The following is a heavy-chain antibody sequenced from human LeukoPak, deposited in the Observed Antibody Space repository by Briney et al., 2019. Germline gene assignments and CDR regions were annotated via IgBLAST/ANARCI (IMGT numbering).Heavy chain of an antibody. CDR2: INAGNGNT. CDR3: ARESRPYDYVWGSYRTPDPFDI. CDR1: GYTFTSYA. D-gene: IGHD3-16*02. Sequence: ASVKVSCEASGYTFTSYAMHWVRQAPGQRLEWMGWINAGNGNTKYSQKFQGRVTITRDTSASTAYMELSSLRSEDTAVYYCARESRPYDYVWGSYRTPDPFDIWGQGTMVTVSS. J-gene: IGHJ3*02. V-gene: IGHV1-3*01.